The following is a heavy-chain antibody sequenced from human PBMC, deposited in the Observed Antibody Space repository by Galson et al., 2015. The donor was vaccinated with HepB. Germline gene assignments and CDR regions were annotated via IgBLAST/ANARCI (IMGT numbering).Heavy chain of an antibody. Sequence: SVKVSCKASGGTFSSYAISWVRQAPGQGLEWMGGIIPIFGTANYAQKFQGRVTITEDESTSTAYMELSSLISENTAVYYCARALGTYYDFWSGYYPVYYYYYMDVWGKGTTVTVSS. CDR1: GGTFSSYA. J-gene: IGHJ6*03. CDR2: IIPIFGTA. D-gene: IGHD3-3*01. CDR3: ARALGTYYDFWSGYYPVYYYYYMDV. V-gene: IGHV1-69*13.